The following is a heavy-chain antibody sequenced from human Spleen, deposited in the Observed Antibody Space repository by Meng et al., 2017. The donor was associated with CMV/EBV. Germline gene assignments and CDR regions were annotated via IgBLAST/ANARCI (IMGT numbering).Heavy chain of an antibody. D-gene: IGHD5-24*01. J-gene: IGHJ6*02. CDR2: INPNTGDT. V-gene: IGHV1-2*02. Sequence: ASVKVSCKASGYMFTGYYLHWVRQAPGQGLEWVGWINPNTGDTNYAQKFQGRVTMTRDTSINTAYMDLSRLRSDDAALYYCARGDGGTYYGLDVWGQGTTVTVSS. CDR3: ARGDGGTYYGLDV. CDR1: GYMFTGYY.